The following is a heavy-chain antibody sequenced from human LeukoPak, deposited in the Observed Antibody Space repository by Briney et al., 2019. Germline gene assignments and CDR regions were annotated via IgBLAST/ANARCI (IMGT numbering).Heavy chain of an antibody. CDR3: ARRGSGWYVDY. CDR2: IYPGDSDT. J-gene: IGHJ4*02. D-gene: IGHD6-19*01. V-gene: IGHV5-51*01. CDR1: GYTFTSYW. Sequence: HGESLKISCKASGYTFTSYWIGWVRQMPGKGLEWMGIIYPGDSDTRYSPSFQGQVSISVDKSISTAYLQWSSLKASDTAMYYCARRGSGWYVDYWGQGTLVTVSS.